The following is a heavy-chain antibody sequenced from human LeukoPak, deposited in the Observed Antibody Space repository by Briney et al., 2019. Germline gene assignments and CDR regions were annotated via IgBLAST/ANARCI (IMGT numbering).Heavy chain of an antibody. V-gene: IGHV3-23*01. Sequence: GESLRLSCAASGFTFSSYAMSWVRQAPGKGLEWVSGISGSGGTTYYADSVKGRLTISRDNSKNTLFLQMNSLRAEDTAVYYCAKDARYSNPTYYMDVWGKGTTVTVSS. CDR1: GFTFSSYA. CDR2: ISGSGGTT. CDR3: AKDARYSNPTYYMDV. J-gene: IGHJ6*03. D-gene: IGHD4-11*01.